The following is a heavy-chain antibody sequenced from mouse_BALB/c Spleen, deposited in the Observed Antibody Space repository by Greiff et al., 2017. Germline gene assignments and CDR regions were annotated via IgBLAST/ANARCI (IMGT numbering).Heavy chain of an antibody. J-gene: IGHJ2*01. D-gene: IGHD2-3*01. CDR1: GFNIKDYY. Sequence: EVQLVESGAELVRPGALVKLSCKASGFNIKDYYMHWVKQRPEQGLEWIGWIDPENGNTIYDPKFQGKASITADTSSNTAYLQLSSLTSEDTAVYYCARRGGYYSYFDYWGQGTTLTVSS. CDR3: ARRGGYYSYFDY. CDR2: IDPENGNT. V-gene: IGHV14-1*02.